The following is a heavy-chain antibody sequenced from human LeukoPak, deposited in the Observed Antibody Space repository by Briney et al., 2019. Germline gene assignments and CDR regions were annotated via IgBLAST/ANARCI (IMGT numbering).Heavy chain of an antibody. V-gene: IGHV1-2*02. CDR2: INPKSGGT. CDR1: GCTFTGYC. Sequence: ASVPVTCMASGCTFTGYCLHWVGQAPGQGLEWMGWINPKSGGTKYEQKFQDRVTMTRDTSISTVYMEVSNLKSDDTAVYYCARAQTPGGRYFDFDYWGQGTLVTVSS. CDR3: ARAQTPGGRYFDFDY. J-gene: IGHJ4*02. D-gene: IGHD3-9*01.